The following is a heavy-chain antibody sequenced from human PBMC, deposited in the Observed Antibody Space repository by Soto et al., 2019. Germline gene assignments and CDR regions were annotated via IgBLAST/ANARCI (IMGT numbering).Heavy chain of an antibody. CDR3: ASRPAYISGKAY. CDR1: GDSISSNTW. D-gene: IGHD3-3*02. V-gene: IGHV4-4*02. Sequence: QVQLQESGPGLVKPSETLSLTCAVSGDSISSNTWWRWVRQSPGKGLEWIGEIYHSGKTNYKASLKSRVTISIDKSKNQLSLNLTSVTAADTAVYYCASRPAYISGKAYWGQGTLVTVSS. CDR2: IYHSGKT. J-gene: IGHJ1*01.